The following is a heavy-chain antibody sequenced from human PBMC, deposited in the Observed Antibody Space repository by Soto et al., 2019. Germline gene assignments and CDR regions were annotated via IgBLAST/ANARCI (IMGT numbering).Heavy chain of an antibody. CDR2: LYTMGST. J-gene: IGHJ6*02. V-gene: IGHV4-4*07. CDR1: GGSISGYY. Sequence: QVQLQESGPGLVKSSETLSLTCTVSGGSISGYYWSWIRQPAGKGLEWIGRLYTMGSTNYNPSLPSRVPMSVDTSKNEFSLTVSSVTAADTAVYFCARVRDYGLGTNRHYYGMDVWGQGTTVTVSS. CDR3: ARVRDYGLGTNRHYYGMDV. D-gene: IGHD3-10*01.